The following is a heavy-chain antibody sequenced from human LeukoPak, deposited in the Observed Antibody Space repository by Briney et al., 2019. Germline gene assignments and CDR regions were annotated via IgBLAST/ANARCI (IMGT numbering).Heavy chain of an antibody. CDR1: GGSFSGYY. Sequence: PSETLSLTCAVYGGSFSGYYWSWIRQPPGKGLEWIGEINHSGSTNYNPSLKSRVTISVDTSKNQFSLKLSSVTAADTAVYYCARESGGTPGRLDYWGQGTLVTVSS. J-gene: IGHJ4*02. V-gene: IGHV4-34*01. CDR3: ARESGGTPGRLDY. D-gene: IGHD1-1*01. CDR2: INHSGST.